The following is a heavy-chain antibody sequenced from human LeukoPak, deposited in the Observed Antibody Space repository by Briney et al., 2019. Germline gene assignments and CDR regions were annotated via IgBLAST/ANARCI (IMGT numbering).Heavy chain of an antibody. V-gene: IGHV5-51*01. CDR3: ASSGWYPGAYYFDY. CDR1: GYSFTSYW. J-gene: IGHJ4*02. CDR2: IYPGDSDT. Sequence: GESLRISCKGSGYSFTSYWIGWVRQMPGKGLEWMGIIYPGDSDTRYSPSFQGQVTISADKFISTAYLQWSSLKASDTAMYYRASSGWYPGAYYFDYWGQGTLVTVSS. D-gene: IGHD6-19*01.